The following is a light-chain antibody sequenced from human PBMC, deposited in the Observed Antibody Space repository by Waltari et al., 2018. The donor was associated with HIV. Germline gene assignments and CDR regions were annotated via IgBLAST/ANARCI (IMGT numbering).Light chain of an antibody. Sequence: DVVMTQSPLSLPVTPGEPASISCKSSQSLLQSNGNNYLDWYLQKPGQSPHLLIYLGSNRASGVPDRFSGNGTGTDFTLRINRVEAEDVGVYYCMQALQTPYTFGQGTRLEI. V-gene: IGKV2-28*01. CDR1: QSLLQSNGNNY. J-gene: IGKJ2*01. CDR3: MQALQTPYT. CDR2: LGS.